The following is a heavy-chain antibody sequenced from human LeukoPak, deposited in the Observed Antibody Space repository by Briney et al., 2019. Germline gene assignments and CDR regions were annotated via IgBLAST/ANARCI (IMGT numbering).Heavy chain of an antibody. D-gene: IGHD2-2*01. CDR1: GYTFTGYY. CDR2: INPNSGGT. Sequence: ASVRVSCKASGYTFTGYYMHWVRQAPGQGLEWMGWINPNSGGTNYAQKFQGRVTMTRDTSNSTAYMELSRLRSDDTAVYYCASGDIVVVPAAPRYYYYYMDVWGKGTTVTVSS. CDR3: ASGDIVVVPAAPRYYYYYMDV. V-gene: IGHV1-2*02. J-gene: IGHJ6*03.